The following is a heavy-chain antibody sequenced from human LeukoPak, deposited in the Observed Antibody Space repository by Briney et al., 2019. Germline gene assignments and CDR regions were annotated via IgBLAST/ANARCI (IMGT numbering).Heavy chain of an antibody. J-gene: IGHJ4*02. CDR1: GGSISSSSHY. V-gene: IGHV4-39*07. Sequence: PSETLSLTCTVSGGSISSSSHYWGWIRQPPGKGLEWIGSIYYSGSTYYNPSLKSRVTISVDTSKNQFSLKLSSVTAADTAVYYCARDLSGGYTTGGDYWGQGTLVTVSS. CDR3: ARDLSGGYTTGGDY. CDR2: IYYSGST. D-gene: IGHD5-12*01.